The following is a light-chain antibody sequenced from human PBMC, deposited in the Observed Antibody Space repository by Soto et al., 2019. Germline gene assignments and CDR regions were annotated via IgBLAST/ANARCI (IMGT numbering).Light chain of an antibody. Sequence: DIQMTQSPSSVSASVGDRVTITCRASQGISGWLAWYQQQPGKAPTLLIYASSSLQSGVPSRFSGSGSGTDFTLTISSLQPEDFATYYCQQANTFPLTFGGGTKVEIK. CDR3: QQANTFPLT. CDR1: QGISGW. V-gene: IGKV1D-12*01. CDR2: ASS. J-gene: IGKJ4*01.